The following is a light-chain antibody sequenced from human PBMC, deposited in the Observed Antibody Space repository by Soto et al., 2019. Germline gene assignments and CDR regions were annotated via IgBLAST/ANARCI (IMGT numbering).Light chain of an antibody. J-gene: IGKJ2*01. Sequence: AIRMTKSPSSFSASTGDRVTITCRASQDISTSLAWYQQKPGKAPKLLIYSASSLQSGVPANFSGSGSGTDFTLTISRLQSEDFATYYCQQYYSYPYTFGRGTKVEIK. V-gene: IGKV1-8*01. CDR3: QQYYSYPYT. CDR2: SAS. CDR1: QDISTS.